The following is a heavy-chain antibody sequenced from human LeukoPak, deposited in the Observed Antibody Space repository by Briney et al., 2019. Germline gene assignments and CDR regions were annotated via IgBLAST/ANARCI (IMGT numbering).Heavy chain of an antibody. CDR2: IYSGGST. V-gene: IGHV3-53*01. J-gene: IGHJ5*02. Sequence: PGGSLRLSCAASGFTVSSNYMSWVRQAPGKGLEWVSVIYSGGSTYYADSVKGRFTISRDDSKNTLYLQVNSLRAEDTAVYYCARVHYDSSADWFDPWGQGTLVTVSS. D-gene: IGHD3-22*01. CDR3: ARVHYDSSADWFDP. CDR1: GFTVSSNY.